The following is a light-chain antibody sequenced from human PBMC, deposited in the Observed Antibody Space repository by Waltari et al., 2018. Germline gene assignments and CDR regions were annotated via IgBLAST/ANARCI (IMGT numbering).Light chain of an antibody. CDR3: SSYTTTSSLLVV. Sequence: QSALTQPASVSGSPGQSITTSCTGTSSDLGRYNHVSWYQHHPGKAPKRIIFDVNNRPSGVSNRFSGSKSGNTASLTISGLQAEDEADYYCSSYTTTSSLLVVFGGGTKLTVL. J-gene: IGLJ2*01. CDR2: DVN. CDR1: SSDLGRYNH. V-gene: IGLV2-14*03.